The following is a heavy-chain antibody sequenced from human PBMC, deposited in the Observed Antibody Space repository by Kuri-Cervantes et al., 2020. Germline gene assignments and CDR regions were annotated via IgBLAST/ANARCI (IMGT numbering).Heavy chain of an antibody. CDR2: ISGSGGSS. Sequence: GGSLRLSCATSGFTFSTYAMSWVCQALGKGLEWVSAISGSGGSSYYADSVKGRFTISRDNSKNTVYLRMDSLRDEDTAVYYCAKGGAIYSTGSYATYYFDYWGQGTLVTVSS. CDR3: AKGGAIYSTGSYATYYFDY. V-gene: IGHV3-23*01. D-gene: IGHD3-10*01. J-gene: IGHJ4*02. CDR1: GFTFSTYA.